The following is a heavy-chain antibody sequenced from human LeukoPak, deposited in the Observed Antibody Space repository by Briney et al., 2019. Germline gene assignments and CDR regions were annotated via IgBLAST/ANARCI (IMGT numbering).Heavy chain of an antibody. V-gene: IGHV3-21*01. J-gene: IGHJ4*02. CDR1: GFTFSSYS. CDR3: AGGLGYSGSL. CDR2: ISSSSTYI. Sequence: GGSLRLSCAASGFTFSSYSMHWVRQAPGKGLEWVSYISSSSTYIYYADSVKGRFTVSRDNAKNSLFLQMNSLRAEDTAVYYCAGGLGYSGSLWGQGTLVTVSS. D-gene: IGHD2-15*01.